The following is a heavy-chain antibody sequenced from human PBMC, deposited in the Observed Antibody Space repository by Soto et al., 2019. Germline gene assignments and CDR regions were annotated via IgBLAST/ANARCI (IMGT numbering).Heavy chain of an antibody. CDR1: GGTFSSYA. J-gene: IGHJ4*02. V-gene: IGHV1-69*01. Sequence: QVQLVQSGAEVKKPGSSVKVSCKASGGTFSSYAIGWVRQAPGQGLEWMGGIIPIFGTANYAQKFQGRVTITADESTSTAYMELSSLRSEDTAVYYCARGRGYCSGGSCYDAADPPFVYWGQGTLVTVSS. CDR2: IIPIFGTA. D-gene: IGHD2-15*01. CDR3: ARGRGYCSGGSCYDAADPPFVY.